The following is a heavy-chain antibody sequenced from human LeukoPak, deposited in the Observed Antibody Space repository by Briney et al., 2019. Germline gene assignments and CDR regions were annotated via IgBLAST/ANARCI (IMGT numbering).Heavy chain of an antibody. V-gene: IGHV4-4*07. CDR1: GGSISSYY. D-gene: IGHD3-10*01. Sequence: SGTLSLTCTVSGGSISSYYWSWIRQPAGTALEWIGRIYTSGTITYSPSLKSRVTMSVDTSKNQFSLKLSSVTAADTAVYYCARDSGTTGEVKFDPWGQGTLVTVSS. CDR2: IYTSGTI. J-gene: IGHJ5*02. CDR3: ARDSGTTGEVKFDP.